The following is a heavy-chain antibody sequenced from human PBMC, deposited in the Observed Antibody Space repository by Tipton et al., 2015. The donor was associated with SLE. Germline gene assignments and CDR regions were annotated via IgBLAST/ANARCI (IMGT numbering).Heavy chain of an antibody. CDR3: ARGMDDFWGDAGGMRAFNI. CDR1: GGSVSDYY. V-gene: IGHV4-34*01. J-gene: IGHJ3*02. Sequence: TLSLTCAVYGGSVSDYYWSWIRQPPGKGLEWIGEIDHSGSTNYNLSLKSRASISVDTSKNQFSLKMSSVTAADTAVYYCARGMDDFWGDAGGMRAFNIWGQGTMVTVSS. CDR2: IDHSGST. D-gene: IGHD3-3*01.